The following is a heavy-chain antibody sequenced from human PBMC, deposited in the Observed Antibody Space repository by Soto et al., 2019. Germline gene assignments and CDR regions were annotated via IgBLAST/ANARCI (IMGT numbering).Heavy chain of an antibody. Sequence: QVQLQQWGAGLLKPSETLSLTCAVYGGSFSGYCWSWIRQSPGKGLEWIGEIDHNGHTNYKPSLKSRVTNSVDTSKNQFSLRLSATTAADTATYYCAQYGSGIYYISRDQYWGQGTLVTVSS. CDR2: IDHNGHT. CDR3: AQYGSGIYYISRDQY. J-gene: IGHJ4*02. CDR1: GGSFSGYC. D-gene: IGHD3-10*01. V-gene: IGHV4-34*01.